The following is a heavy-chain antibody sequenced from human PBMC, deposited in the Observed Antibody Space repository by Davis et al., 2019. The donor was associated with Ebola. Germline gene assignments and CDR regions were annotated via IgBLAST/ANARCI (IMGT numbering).Heavy chain of an antibody. CDR3: AYGVFDYGGAFDY. J-gene: IGHJ4*02. CDR1: GFTFSSYA. Sequence: GGSLRLSCAASGFTFSSYAMHWVRQAPGKGLEWVAVISYDGSNKYYADSVKGRFTISRDNSKNTLYLQMNSLRAEDTAVYYCAYGVFDYGGAFDYWGQGTLVTVSS. CDR2: ISYDGSNK. V-gene: IGHV3-30*04. D-gene: IGHD4-23*01.